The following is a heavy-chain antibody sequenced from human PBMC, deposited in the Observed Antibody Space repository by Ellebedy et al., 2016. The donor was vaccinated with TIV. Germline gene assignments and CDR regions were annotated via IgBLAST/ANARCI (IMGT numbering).Heavy chain of an antibody. V-gene: IGHV3-30*18. D-gene: IGHD2-15*01. CDR1: GFTFSSYG. Sequence: GGSLRLXXAASGFTFSSYGMHWVRQAPGKGLEWVAVISYDGSNKYYADSVKGRFTISRDNSKNTLYLQMNSLRAEDTAVYYCAKIVAATPSYYYYGMDVWGQGTTVTVSS. J-gene: IGHJ6*02. CDR2: ISYDGSNK. CDR3: AKIVAATPSYYYYGMDV.